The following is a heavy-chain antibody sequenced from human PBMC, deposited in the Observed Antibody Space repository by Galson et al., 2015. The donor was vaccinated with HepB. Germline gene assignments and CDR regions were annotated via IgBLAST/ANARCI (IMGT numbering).Heavy chain of an antibody. CDR3: ARDPNGPYQLLPSRNYYYYGMDV. CDR2: ISAYNGNT. V-gene: IGHV1-18*04. Sequence: SVKVSCKASGYTFTSYGISWVRQAPGQGLEWMGWISAYNGNTNYAQKLQGRVTMTTDTSTSTAYMELRSLRSDDTAVYYCARDPNGPYQLLPSRNYYYYGMDVWGQGTTVTVSS. CDR1: GYTFTSYG. J-gene: IGHJ6*02. D-gene: IGHD2-2*01.